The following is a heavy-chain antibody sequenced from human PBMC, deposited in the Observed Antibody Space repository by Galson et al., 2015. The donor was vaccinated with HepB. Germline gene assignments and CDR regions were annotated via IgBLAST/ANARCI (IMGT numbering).Heavy chain of an antibody. Sequence: SLRLSCAVSGFTFSSYAMSWVRQAPGKGLEWVSSISGSGGSTYQADSVKGRFTISRDNSKNTLYLQMNSLRAEDTAVYYCAKARGGYYGDWEYWGQGTLVIVSS. D-gene: IGHD3-22*01. CDR1: GFTFSSYA. V-gene: IGHV3-23*01. CDR2: ISGSGGST. J-gene: IGHJ4*02. CDR3: AKARGGYYGDWEY.